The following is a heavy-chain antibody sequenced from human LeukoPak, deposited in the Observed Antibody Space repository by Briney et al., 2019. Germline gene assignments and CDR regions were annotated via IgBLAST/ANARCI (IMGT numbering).Heavy chain of an antibody. J-gene: IGHJ4*02. CDR3: ARGDNGYDYGFDN. Sequence: SVKVSCKASGGTFSSHAISWVRQAPGQGLEWVGGIIPIFGTTNYAQKFQGRVTITTDESTSTGYMELRSLRSDDTAVYYCARGDNGYDYGFDNWGQGTLVTVSS. CDR2: IIPIFGTT. CDR1: GGTFSSHA. V-gene: IGHV1-69*05. D-gene: IGHD5-12*01.